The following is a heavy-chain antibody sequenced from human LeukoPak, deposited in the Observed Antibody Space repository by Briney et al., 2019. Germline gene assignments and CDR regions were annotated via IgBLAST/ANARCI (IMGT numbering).Heavy chain of an antibody. Sequence: GGSLRLSCAASGFTSYDYAMHWVRQAPGKGLEWVSLISWDGGSTYYADSVKGRFTISRDNSKNSLYLQMNSLRAEDTTLYYCAKDKGPHAYYFDYWGQGALVTVSS. CDR2: ISWDGGST. V-gene: IGHV3-43D*04. CDR3: AKDKGPHAYYFDY. CDR1: GFTSYDYA. J-gene: IGHJ4*02.